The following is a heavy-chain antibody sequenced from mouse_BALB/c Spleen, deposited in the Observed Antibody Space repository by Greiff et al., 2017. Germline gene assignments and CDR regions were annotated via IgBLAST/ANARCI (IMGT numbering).Heavy chain of an antibody. CDR3: AREDYGRD. CDR2: IYPGSGNT. J-gene: IGHJ3*01. D-gene: IGHD1-1*01. Sequence: VQLQQSGAELARPGASVKLSCKASGYTFTDYYINWVKQRTGQGLEWIGEIYPGSGNTYYNEKFKGKATLTADKSSSTAYMQLSSLTSEDSAVYCCAREDYGRDWGQGTLVTVSA. CDR1: GYTFTDYY. V-gene: IGHV1-77*01.